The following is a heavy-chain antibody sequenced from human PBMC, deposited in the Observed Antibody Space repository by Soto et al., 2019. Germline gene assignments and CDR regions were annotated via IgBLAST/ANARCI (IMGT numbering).Heavy chain of an antibody. Sequence: SETLSLTCTVSGGSISSYYWSWIRQPPGKGLEWIGYIYYSGSTNYNPSLKSRVTLSVDTSKNQFSLKLSSVTAADTAVYYCARVTIFGVVGYYYYYMDVWGKGTTVTVSS. D-gene: IGHD3-3*01. CDR1: GGSISSYY. J-gene: IGHJ6*03. CDR2: IYYSGST. CDR3: ARVTIFGVVGYYYYYMDV. V-gene: IGHV4-59*01.